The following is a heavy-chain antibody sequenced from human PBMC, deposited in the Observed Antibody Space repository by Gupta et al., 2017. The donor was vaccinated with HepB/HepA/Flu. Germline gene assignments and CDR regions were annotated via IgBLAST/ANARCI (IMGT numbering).Heavy chain of an antibody. V-gene: IGHV4-34*02. CDR2: INDRGSH. D-gene: IGHD3-10*01. CDR1: GGSFSGYF. Sequence: QVQLQQCGAGLLKPSETLSLTCAVSGGSFSGYFWSWIRQSPGKDLEWIGEINDRGSHNSKPSRKWRVTLSVDTSTKQIALKVSSVKEADKDLYYCARVITMVRGIQYFRIDVWYRGTTVTVS. J-gene: IGHJ6*02. CDR3: ARVITMVRGIQYFRIDV.